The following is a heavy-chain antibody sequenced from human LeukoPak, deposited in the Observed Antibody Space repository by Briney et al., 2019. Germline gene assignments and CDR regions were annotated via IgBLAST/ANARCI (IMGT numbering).Heavy chain of an antibody. CDR2: IYYSGST. D-gene: IGHD4-17*01. CDR1: GGSINTALYY. CDR3: ARDGRRSYGDYNWFDP. V-gene: IGHV4-39*07. Sequence: SETLSLTCTVSGGSINTALYYWGWIRQPPGKGLEWIGSIYYSGSTYYNPSLKSRVTISVDTSKNQFSLKLSSVTAADTAVYYCARDGRRSYGDYNWFDPWGQGTLVTVSS. J-gene: IGHJ5*02.